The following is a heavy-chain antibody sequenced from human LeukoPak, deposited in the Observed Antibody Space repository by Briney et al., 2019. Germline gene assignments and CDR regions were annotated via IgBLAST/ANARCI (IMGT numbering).Heavy chain of an antibody. Sequence: PGGSLRLSCAASGFTFSSYSMNWVRQAPGKGLEWVSYISSSSSTIYYADSVKGRFTISRDNAKNSLYLQMNSLRAEDTAVYYCARGDTYGAFDIWGQGTMVTVSS. CDR2: ISSSSSTI. D-gene: IGHD4-17*01. CDR3: ARGDTYGAFDI. V-gene: IGHV3-48*01. J-gene: IGHJ3*02. CDR1: GFTFSSYS.